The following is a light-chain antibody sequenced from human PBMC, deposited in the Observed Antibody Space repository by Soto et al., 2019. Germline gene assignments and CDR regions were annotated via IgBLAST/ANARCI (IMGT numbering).Light chain of an antibody. CDR1: QSVSGN. J-gene: IGKJ1*01. Sequence: DIVLTQSPSTLSLCPGERVTLSCRASQSVSGNLAWYQKKPGQATRLLIYGASSRAAVIPERFSGSGSGTDFTLTISRLEPEDFAVYYCQQYSSSRTFGQGTKVDIK. V-gene: IGKV3-20*01. CDR3: QQYSSSRT. CDR2: GAS.